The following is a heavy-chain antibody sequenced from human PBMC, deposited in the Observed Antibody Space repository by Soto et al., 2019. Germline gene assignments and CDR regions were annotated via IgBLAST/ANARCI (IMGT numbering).Heavy chain of an antibody. Sequence: EVQRLESGGGLVQPGGSLRLSCAASGFTFSSYAMSWVRQAPGQGLEWVSTASGNGVSTYYADSVRGRFTISRDNFKSTLYLQMNSLRAEDTTVYYCATSKPTIYGDPLYFDYWGQGTLVTVSS. D-gene: IGHD4-17*01. J-gene: IGHJ4*02. CDR2: ASGNGVST. CDR3: ATSKPTIYGDPLYFDY. CDR1: GFTFSSYA. V-gene: IGHV3-23*01.